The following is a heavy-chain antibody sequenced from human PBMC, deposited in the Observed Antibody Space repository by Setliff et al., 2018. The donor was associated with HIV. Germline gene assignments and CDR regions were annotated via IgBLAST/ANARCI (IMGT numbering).Heavy chain of an antibody. J-gene: IGHJ5*02. D-gene: IGHD6-13*01. Sequence: SETLSLTCTVYGGSFSGYFWSWIRQPPGKGLEWIGEIDHTGNTNYNPSLKSRVTMSIDTSKNQFSLKLNSVTAADTAVYYCARPDRGSWYSWFDPWGQGTLVTVSS. V-gene: IGHV4-34*10. CDR1: GGSFSGYF. CDR3: ARPDRGSWYSWFDP. CDR2: IDHTGNT.